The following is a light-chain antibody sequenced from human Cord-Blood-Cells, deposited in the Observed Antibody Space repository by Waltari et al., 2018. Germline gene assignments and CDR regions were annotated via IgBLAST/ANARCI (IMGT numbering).Light chain of an antibody. CDR1: SSDVGSYNL. CDR2: EGS. V-gene: IGLV2-23*03. CDR3: CSYAGSSTFHVV. Sequence: QSALTQPASVSGSPGQSITISCTGTSSDVGSYNLVSWYQQHPGKAPKLMIYEGSKRPSGVSNRFGGSKSGNTASLTISGLQAEDEADYYCCSYAGSSTFHVVFGGGTKLTVL. J-gene: IGLJ2*01.